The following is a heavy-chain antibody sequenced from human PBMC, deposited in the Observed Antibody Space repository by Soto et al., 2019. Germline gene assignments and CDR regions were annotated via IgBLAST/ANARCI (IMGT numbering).Heavy chain of an antibody. CDR1: GGSISSSSYY. J-gene: IGHJ4*02. Sequence: PSETLSLTCTVSGGSISSSSYYWGWIRQPPGKGLEWIGNIYYSGSTNYNPSLKSRVTISVDTSKNQFSLKLSSVTAADTAVYYCARAADYYDSSGSRGYYFDYWGQGTLVTVSS. CDR2: IYYSGST. D-gene: IGHD3-22*01. CDR3: ARAADYYDSSGSRGYYFDY. V-gene: IGHV4-39*07.